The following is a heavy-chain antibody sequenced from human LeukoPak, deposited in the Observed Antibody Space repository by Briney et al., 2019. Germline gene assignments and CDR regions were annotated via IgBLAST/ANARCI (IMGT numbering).Heavy chain of an antibody. J-gene: IGHJ6*03. CDR2: ISAYNGNT. CDR3: ARDPGYIWFGELLPYYYYMDV. V-gene: IGHV1-18*01. CDR1: GYTFTSYG. D-gene: IGHD3-10*01. Sequence: ASVKVFCKASGYTFTSYGISWVRQAPGQGLEWMGWISAYNGNTNYAQKLQGRVTMTTDTSTSTAYMELRSLRSDNTAVYYCARDPGYIWFGELLPYYYYMDVWGKGTTVTVSS.